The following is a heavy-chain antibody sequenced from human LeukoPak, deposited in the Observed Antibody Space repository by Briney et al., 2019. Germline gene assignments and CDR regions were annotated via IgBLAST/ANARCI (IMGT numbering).Heavy chain of an antibody. CDR1: GFTFSSYW. V-gene: IGHV3-7*01. CDR3: ARDQYYYDSSGWPAFDY. J-gene: IGHJ4*02. Sequence: PGGSLRLSCAASGFTFSSYWMSWVRQAPGKGLEWVANIKQDGSEKYYVDSVKGRFTISRDNAKNSLYLQMNSLRAEDTAVYYCARDQYYYDSSGWPAFDYWGQGTPVTVSS. D-gene: IGHD3-22*01. CDR2: IKQDGSEK.